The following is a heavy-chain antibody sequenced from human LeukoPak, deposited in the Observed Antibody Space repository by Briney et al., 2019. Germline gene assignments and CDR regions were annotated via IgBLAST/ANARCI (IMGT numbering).Heavy chain of an antibody. CDR2: ISTSSSYI. J-gene: IGHJ3*02. V-gene: IGHV3-21*01. CDR3: ASETKRGYSYGSPTDAFDI. D-gene: IGHD5-18*01. CDR1: GLTFSRYS. Sequence: PGGSLRLSCIASGLTFSRYSMNWVRQAPGKGLEWVSSISTSSSYIYYADSLKGRFTISRDNARNSLYLQMNSLRAEDTALYYCASETKRGYSYGSPTDAFDIWGQGTLVTVSS.